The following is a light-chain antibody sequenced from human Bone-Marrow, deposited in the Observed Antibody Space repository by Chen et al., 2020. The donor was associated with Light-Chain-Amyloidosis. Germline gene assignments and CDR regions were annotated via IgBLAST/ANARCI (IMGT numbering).Light chain of an antibody. CDR1: NIGSTS. CDR2: DDS. CDR3: QVWDRSSDRPV. J-gene: IGLJ3*02. Sequence: SSVLTQPSSVSVAPGQTATIARGGNNIGSTSVHWYKQTPGQAPLLVVYDDSDRPSGIHERLSGSNSGNTATLTISRVEAGDEADYYCQVWDRSSDRPVFGGGTKLTVL. V-gene: IGLV3-21*02.